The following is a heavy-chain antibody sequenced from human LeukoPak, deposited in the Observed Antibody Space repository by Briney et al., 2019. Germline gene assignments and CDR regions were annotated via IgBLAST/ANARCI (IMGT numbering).Heavy chain of an antibody. CDR1: GFTFSSYW. V-gene: IGHV3-7*01. Sequence: GGSLRLSCAASGFTFSSYWMSWVRQAPGKGLEWVANIKQDGSEKYYVDSVKGRFTISRDNAKNSLYLQMNCLRAEDTAVYYCARDFNDYVWGSYRYPDYFDYWGQGTLVTVSS. D-gene: IGHD3-16*02. J-gene: IGHJ4*02. CDR3: ARDFNDYVWGSYRYPDYFDY. CDR2: IKQDGSEK.